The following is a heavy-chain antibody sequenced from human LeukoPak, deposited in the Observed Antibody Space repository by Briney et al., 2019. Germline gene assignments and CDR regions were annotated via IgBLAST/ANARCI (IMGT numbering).Heavy chain of an antibody. CDR3: ARAGYGSGVPKWFDP. J-gene: IGHJ5*02. CDR2: IRGSGGST. Sequence: GGSLRLSCAASGFTFSSYAMNWVRQAPGKGLEWVSSIRGSGGSTHYADSVKGRFTISRDNSKNTVYLQMNSLRAEDTAIYYCARAGYGSGVPKWFDPWGQGTLVTV. CDR1: GFTFSSYA. D-gene: IGHD6-19*01. V-gene: IGHV3-23*01.